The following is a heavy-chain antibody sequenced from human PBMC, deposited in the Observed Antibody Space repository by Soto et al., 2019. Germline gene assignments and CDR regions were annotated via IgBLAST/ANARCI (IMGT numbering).Heavy chain of an antibody. D-gene: IGHD6-6*01. J-gene: IGHJ4*02. V-gene: IGHV4-34*01. Sequence: PXGTLCLTVSIYRGSFSGYYWSWIRQPPGKGLEWIGEISQSGNTNYSPSLKSRVSISIDTSKKQFSLNLASVSAADTAVYYCARAPKVSGSSQTRPDFWGQGTPVTVSS. CDR1: RGSFSGYY. CDR2: ISQSGNT. CDR3: ARAPKVSGSSQTRPDF.